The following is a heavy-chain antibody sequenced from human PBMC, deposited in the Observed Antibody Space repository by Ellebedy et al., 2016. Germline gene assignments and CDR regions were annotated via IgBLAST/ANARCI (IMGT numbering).Heavy chain of an antibody. D-gene: IGHD2-2*01. CDR2: IHEDGTER. Sequence: GESLKISCAASGFSFSTYLMTWVRQAPGKGLEWVANIHEDGTERYYLDSVKGRFTISRDNAKNSLYLQMNSLRAEDTAVYHCARSTQFRSPSCLDYWGQGTLVTVSS. CDR1: GFSFSTYL. CDR3: ARSTQFRSPSCLDY. J-gene: IGHJ4*02. V-gene: IGHV3-7*03.